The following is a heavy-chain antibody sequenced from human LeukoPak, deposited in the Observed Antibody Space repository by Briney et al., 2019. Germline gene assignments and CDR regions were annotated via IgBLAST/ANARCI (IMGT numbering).Heavy chain of an antibody. CDR2: ISGTGGNT. CDR1: GFTFSSYA. J-gene: IGHJ4*02. CDR3: AKTFRTSTWYRPLDY. V-gene: IGHV3-23*01. Sequence: GGSLKLSWAGPGFTFSSYAMTQDRQGPGKGLDLVSPISGTGGNTYSAPSVKGRFTISRANSNTTLYLQMNSPTAEDTAVYYCAKTFRTSTWYRPLDYWGQGTLVTVSS. D-gene: IGHD6-13*01.